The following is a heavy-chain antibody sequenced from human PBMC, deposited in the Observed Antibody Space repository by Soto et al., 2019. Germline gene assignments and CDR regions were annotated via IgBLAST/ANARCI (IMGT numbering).Heavy chain of an antibody. J-gene: IGHJ4*02. D-gene: IGHD4-17*01. CDR3: ARRRASDYGGNHHPYYLDR. Sequence: SETLSLTCTVSGASIITDNYFWVWIRQSPRRGLELIGSISYSGRTYDNPSLQSRVTISIDASKNQFSLKLTSVTTADTAVYYCARRRASDYGGNHHPYYLDRWGQGAL. V-gene: IGHV4-39*01. CDR1: GASIITDNYF. CDR2: ISYSGRT.